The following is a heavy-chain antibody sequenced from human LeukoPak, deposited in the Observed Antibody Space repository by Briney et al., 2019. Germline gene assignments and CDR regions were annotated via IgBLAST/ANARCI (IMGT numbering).Heavy chain of an antibody. CDR3: ARVSVGRYYFDN. CDR2: IRYDGSNK. D-gene: IGHD3-3*02. V-gene: IGHV3-30*02. J-gene: IGHJ4*02. Sequence: GGSLRLSCAASGFTFSSYAMHWVRQAPGKGLEWVAFIRYDGSNKYYADSVKGRFTISRDSAKNTLYLQMNSLRAEDTAVYYCARVSVGRYYFDNWGQGTPVTVS. CDR1: GFTFSSYA.